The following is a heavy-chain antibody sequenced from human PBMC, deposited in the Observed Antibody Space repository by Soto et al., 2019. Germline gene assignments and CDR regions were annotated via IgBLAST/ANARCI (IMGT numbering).Heavy chain of an antibody. Sequence: KASETLSLTCAVSGGSISSSNWWSWVRQPPGKGLEWIGEIYHSGSTNYNPSLKSRVTISVDKSKNQFSLKLSSVTAADTAVYYCARVTYYDFWSGYGSNYYGMDVWGQGTTVTVSS. CDR2: IYHSGST. V-gene: IGHV4-4*02. J-gene: IGHJ6*02. CDR1: GGSISSSNW. D-gene: IGHD3-3*01. CDR3: ARVTYYDFWSGYGSNYYGMDV.